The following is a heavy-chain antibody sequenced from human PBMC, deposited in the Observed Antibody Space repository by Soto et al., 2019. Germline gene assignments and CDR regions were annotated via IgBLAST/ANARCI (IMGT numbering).Heavy chain of an antibody. J-gene: IGHJ4*02. CDR2: IYYSGST. CDR3: ARDYYGSGSPPLGY. CDR1: GGSISSYY. D-gene: IGHD3-10*01. Sequence: ETLSLTCTVSGGSISSYYWSWIRQPPGKGLEWIGYIYYSGSTNYNPSLKSRVTISVDTSKNQFSLKLSSVTAADTAVYYCARDYYGSGSPPLGYWGQGTLVTVSS. V-gene: IGHV4-59*01.